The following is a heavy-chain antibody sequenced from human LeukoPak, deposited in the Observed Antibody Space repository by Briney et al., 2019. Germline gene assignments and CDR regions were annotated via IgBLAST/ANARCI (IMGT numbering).Heavy chain of an antibody. D-gene: IGHD3-22*01. J-gene: IGHJ5*02. V-gene: IGHV4-59*01. Sequence: NPSETLSLTCTVSGGSITSYYWSWIRQPPGKGLEWIGYIYYSGSTNYNPSLKSRVTMSVDTSKNQFSLKLSSVTAADTAVYYCAGLGASGNGYLSWFDPWGQGTLVTVSS. CDR2: IYYSGST. CDR1: GGSITSYY. CDR3: AGLGASGNGYLSWFDP.